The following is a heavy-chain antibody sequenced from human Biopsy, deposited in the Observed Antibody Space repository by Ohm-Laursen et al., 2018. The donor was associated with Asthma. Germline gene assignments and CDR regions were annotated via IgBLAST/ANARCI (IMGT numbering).Heavy chain of an antibody. CDR2: ISFDGNNK. CDR1: GFSFSNYG. CDR3: TRDRFYNSVTSESFYYGVDV. D-gene: IGHD2-21*02. Sequence: RSLRLSCAAFGFSFSNYGMHWVRQAPGKGLDWVAVISFDGNNKYYADFVKGRFTISRDNFRNTVHLQMSSLRPEDSAVYYCTRDRFYNSVTSESFYYGVDVWGQGTTVTVSS. V-gene: IGHV3-30*03. J-gene: IGHJ6*02.